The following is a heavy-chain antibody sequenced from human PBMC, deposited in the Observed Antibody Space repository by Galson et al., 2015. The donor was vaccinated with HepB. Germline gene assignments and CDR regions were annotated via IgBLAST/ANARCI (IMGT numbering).Heavy chain of an antibody. V-gene: IGHV3-74*01. CDR2: INSDGRST. J-gene: IGHJ4*02. CDR3: AREGPCSSSSCNYFDY. CDR1: GFSFSNYR. D-gene: IGHD2-2*01. Sequence: SLRLSCAASGFSFSNYRMHWVRQAPGKGLVWVSRINSDGRSTNYADSVKGRFTISRDNAKNTLYLQMNSLRAEDTAVYYCAREGPCSSSSCNYFDYWGQGTLVTVSS.